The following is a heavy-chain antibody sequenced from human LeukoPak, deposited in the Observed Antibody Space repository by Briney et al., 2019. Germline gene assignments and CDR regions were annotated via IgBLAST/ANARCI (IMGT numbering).Heavy chain of an antibody. J-gene: IGHJ5*02. D-gene: IGHD4-23*01. V-gene: IGHV3-23*01. Sequence: GGSLRLSCAASGFTFSSYSMNWVRQAPGKGLEWVSGISDSGGSTYYADSVKGRFTVSRDNSKNTLSLQMNSLRVEDTAVYYCAKGWQRFDPWGQGTLVTVSS. CDR2: ISDSGGST. CDR3: AKGWQRFDP. CDR1: GFTFSSYS.